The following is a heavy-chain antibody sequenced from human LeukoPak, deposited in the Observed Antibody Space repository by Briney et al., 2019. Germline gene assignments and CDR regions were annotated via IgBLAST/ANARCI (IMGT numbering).Heavy chain of an antibody. J-gene: IGHJ6*02. V-gene: IGHV3-74*01. CDR2: INSDGSIT. Sequence: PGGSLRLSCAASGFTFSNVWMNWVRQAPGKGLVWVSHINSDGSITSYADSVKGRFTISRDNAKNTLYLQMNSLRAEDTAVYYCARDAVDTANAVWGQGTTVTVSS. CDR1: GFTFSNVW. D-gene: IGHD5-18*01. CDR3: ARDAVDTANAV.